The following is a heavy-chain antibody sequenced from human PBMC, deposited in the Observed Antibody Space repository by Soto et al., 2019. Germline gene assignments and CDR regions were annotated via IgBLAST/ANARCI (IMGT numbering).Heavy chain of an antibody. Sequence: EVQLVESGGGLVQPGGSLRLSCAASGFTFSSYSMNWVRKAPGKGLEWVSYISSSSSTIYYADSVKGRFTISRDNAKNSLYLQINSLRAEDTAVYYCARGAYLNWFDPWGQGTLVTVSS. CDR1: GFTFSSYS. CDR2: ISSSSSTI. CDR3: ARGAYLNWFDP. V-gene: IGHV3-48*01. J-gene: IGHJ5*02.